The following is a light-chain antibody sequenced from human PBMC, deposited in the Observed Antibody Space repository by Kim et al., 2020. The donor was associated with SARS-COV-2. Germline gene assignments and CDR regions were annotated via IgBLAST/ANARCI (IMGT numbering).Light chain of an antibody. CDR2: AST. V-gene: IGKV1-39*01. Sequence: DILMTQSPSSLSSSVGDRVTITCRASQTIASYVNWFQQKPGKAPELLISASTASQPGVPSRLRGSGSGTGFTLTITSLQPEDSGTYYCQQGYSPPWTFGQGTKVDIK. J-gene: IGKJ1*01. CDR3: QQGYSPPWT. CDR1: QTIASY.